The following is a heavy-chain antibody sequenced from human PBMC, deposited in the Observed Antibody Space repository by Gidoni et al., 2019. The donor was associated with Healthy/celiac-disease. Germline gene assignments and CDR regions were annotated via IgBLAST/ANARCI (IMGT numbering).Heavy chain of an antibody. CDR2: ISWNSGSI. V-gene: IGHV3-9*01. D-gene: IGHD6-6*01. J-gene: IGHJ4*02. Sequence: WVSGISWNSGSIGYADSVKGRLTISRDNAKNSLYLQMNSLRAEDPALYYCAQEPARPVGFDYWGQGTLVTVSS. CDR3: AQEPARPVGFDY.